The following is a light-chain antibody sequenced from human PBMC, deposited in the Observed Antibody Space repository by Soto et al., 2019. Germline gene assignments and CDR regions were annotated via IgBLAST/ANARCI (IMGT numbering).Light chain of an antibody. V-gene: IGLV2-14*01. CDR2: DVS. J-gene: IGLJ2*01. CDR1: SSDVGGYNY. Sequence: QSALTQPASVSGSPGQSVTISCTGTSSDVGGYNYVSWYQQHPGKAPKLMIYDVSNRPSGVSNRFSATKSGNTASLTISGLQAEDEADYYCSSYTSCSLEFGGGTKLTVL. CDR3: SSYTSCSLE.